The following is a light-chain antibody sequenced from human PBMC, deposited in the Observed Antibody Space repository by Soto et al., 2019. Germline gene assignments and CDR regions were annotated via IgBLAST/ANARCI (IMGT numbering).Light chain of an antibody. J-gene: IGLJ2*01. Sequence: QAVVTQEPSLTVSPGGTVTLICATSTGAVTSGYYPNWFQQKPGQAPRALIYSTNNKYSWTPARFSGSLLGGKAALTLSGVQPEDEADYYCLLYYGGQLGVFGVGTKLTVL. CDR3: LLYYGGQLGV. CDR1: TGAVTSGYY. CDR2: STN. V-gene: IGLV7-43*01.